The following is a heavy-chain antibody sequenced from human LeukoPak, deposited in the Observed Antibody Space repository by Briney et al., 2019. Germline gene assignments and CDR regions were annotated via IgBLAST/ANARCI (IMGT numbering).Heavy chain of an antibody. J-gene: IGHJ4*02. CDR1: GGSVSSGSYY. V-gene: IGHV4-61*01. Sequence: SETLSLTCTVSGGSVSSGSYYWSWIRQPPGKGLEWIGYIYYSGSTNYNPSLKSRVTISVDTSKNQFSLKLSSVTAADTAVYYCARAAAYYGYVDYWGQGTLVTVSS. CDR2: IYYSGST. D-gene: IGHD3-10*01. CDR3: ARAAAYYGYVDY.